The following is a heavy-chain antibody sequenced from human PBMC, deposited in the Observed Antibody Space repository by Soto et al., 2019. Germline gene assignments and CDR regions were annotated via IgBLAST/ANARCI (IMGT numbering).Heavy chain of an antibody. CDR1: GFTFSSYG. D-gene: IGHD6-19*01. Sequence: QVQLEESGGGVVQPGRSLRLSCAASGFTFSSYGMHWVRQAPGKGLEWVAVIWYDGSNKYYADSVKGRFTISRDNSKNTLYLQMNSLGAEDTAVYYCARIPQIAEAGTRFGYVDLWGRGTLVTVSS. CDR2: IWYDGSNK. CDR3: ARIPQIAEAGTRFGYVDL. J-gene: IGHJ2*01. V-gene: IGHV3-33*01.